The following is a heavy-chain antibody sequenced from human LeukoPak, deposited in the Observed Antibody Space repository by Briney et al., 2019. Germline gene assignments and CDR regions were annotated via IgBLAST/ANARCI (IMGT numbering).Heavy chain of an antibody. CDR1: GFTFSSYA. V-gene: IGHV3-23*01. CDR2: ISGSGGST. CDR3: ARVAYYYDSSGYYSYAFDI. Sequence: GGSLRLSCAASGFTFSSYAMSWVRQAPGKGLEWVSAISGSGGSTYYADSVKGRFTVSRDNSKNTLYLQMNSLRAEDTAVYYCARVAYYYDSSGYYSYAFDIWGQGTMVTVSS. D-gene: IGHD3-22*01. J-gene: IGHJ3*02.